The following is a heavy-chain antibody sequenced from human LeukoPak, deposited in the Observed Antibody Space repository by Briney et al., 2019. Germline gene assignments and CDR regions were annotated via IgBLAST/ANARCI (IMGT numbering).Heavy chain of an antibody. CDR2: ISSSSSTI. D-gene: IGHD6-6*01. Sequence: GGSLRLSCAASGFTFSSYSMNWVRQAPGKGLEWVSYISSSSSTIYYADSVKGRFTISRDNAKNSLYLQMDSLRDDDTAVYYCARARTGDYWGQGTLVTVSS. CDR3: ARARTGDY. J-gene: IGHJ4*02. CDR1: GFTFSSYS. V-gene: IGHV3-48*02.